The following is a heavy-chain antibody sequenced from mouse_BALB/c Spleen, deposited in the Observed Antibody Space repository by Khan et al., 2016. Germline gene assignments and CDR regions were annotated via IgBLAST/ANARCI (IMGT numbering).Heavy chain of an antibody. Sequence: VQLQQPGPELVKPGASVKMSCKASGYTFTTYVMHWVKQKPGQGLEWSGYIHPYNDGTKYNEKFKGKATPTSDNSSSTAYMELRSLTSEDSAVYYCARGYYGSRYIFDYWGQGTTLTVSS. CDR3: ARGYYGSRYIFDY. V-gene: IGHV1S136*01. CDR1: GYTFTTYV. D-gene: IGHD1-1*01. J-gene: IGHJ2*01. CDR2: IHPYNDGT.